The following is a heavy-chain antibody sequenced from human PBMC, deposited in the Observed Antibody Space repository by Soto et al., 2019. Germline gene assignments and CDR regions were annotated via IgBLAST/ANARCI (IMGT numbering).Heavy chain of an antibody. V-gene: IGHV4-31*03. D-gene: IGHD3-22*01. CDR2: IYYSGST. J-gene: IGHJ4*02. Sequence: QVQLQESGPGLVKPSQTLSLTCTVSGGSISSGGYYWSWIRQQPGKGLEWIGYIYYSGSTYYNSSLKSRVTISVDTSKNQFSLKLSSVTAADTAVYYCASVWDSSGPNFDNWGQGTLVTVSS. CDR3: ASVWDSSGPNFDN. CDR1: GGSISSGGYY.